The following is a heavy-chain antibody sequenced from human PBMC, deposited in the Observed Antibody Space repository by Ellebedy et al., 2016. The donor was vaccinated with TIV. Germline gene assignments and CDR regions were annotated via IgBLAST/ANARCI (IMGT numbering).Heavy chain of an antibody. CDR3: AREAGTHFDS. Sequence: SETLSLTCTVSGGSIRSYYWSWIRQPPGKGLEWIGYIYYSGGTNYNPSLKSRVTISVDTSKKQFSLKLSSVTAADTAVYYCAREAGTHFDSWGQGTLVTVSS. D-gene: IGHD6-13*01. CDR1: GGSIRSYY. J-gene: IGHJ4*02. CDR2: IYYSGGT. V-gene: IGHV4-59*01.